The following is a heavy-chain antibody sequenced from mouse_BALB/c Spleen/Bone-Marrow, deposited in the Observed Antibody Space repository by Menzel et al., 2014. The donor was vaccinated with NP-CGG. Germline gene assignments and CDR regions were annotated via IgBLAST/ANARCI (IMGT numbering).Heavy chain of an antibody. V-gene: IGHV2-9*02. Sequence: VKLMESGPGLVAPSQSLSITCTVSGFSLTSYGVHWVRQPPGKGLEWLGVIWAGGNTIYNSALMSRLSINKDNSKSHVFLKMNSLQTDDTAMYSCASSYYGTSQFAYWGQGTLVTVPA. CDR1: GFSLTSYG. CDR2: IWAGGNT. D-gene: IGHD1-1*01. CDR3: ASSYYGTSQFAY. J-gene: IGHJ3*01.